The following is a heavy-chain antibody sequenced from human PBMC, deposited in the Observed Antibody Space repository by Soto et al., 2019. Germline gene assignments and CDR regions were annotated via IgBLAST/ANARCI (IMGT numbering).Heavy chain of an antibody. CDR1: GGSFSGYY. J-gene: IGHJ4*02. CDR3: ARRRITIFGVVIKGHYFDY. D-gene: IGHD3-3*01. Sequence: QVQLQQWGAGLLKPSETLSLTCAVYGGSFSGYYWSWIRQPPGKGLEWIGEINHSGSTNYNPSLKSRVTISVDTSKNQFSLKLSSVTAADTAVYYCARRRITIFGVVIKGHYFDYWGQGTLVTVSS. CDR2: INHSGST. V-gene: IGHV4-34*01.